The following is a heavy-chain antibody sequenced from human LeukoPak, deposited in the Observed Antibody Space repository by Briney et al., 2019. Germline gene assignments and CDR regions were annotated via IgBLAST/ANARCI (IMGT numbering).Heavy chain of an antibody. CDR1: GGSISSTRCY. CDR3: ARYWGXNSNRSLDS. D-gene: IGHD4-11*01. Sequence: SETLSLTCTVSGGSISSTRCYWGWIRQPPGKGLEWIGSIYYSGTTYNNPSLKSRVTISIDTSKNQFSLKLRSVTAADTALDYCARYWGXNSNRSLDSWGQGALVTVSS. CDR2: IYYSGTT. J-gene: IGHJ4*02. V-gene: IGHV4-39*01.